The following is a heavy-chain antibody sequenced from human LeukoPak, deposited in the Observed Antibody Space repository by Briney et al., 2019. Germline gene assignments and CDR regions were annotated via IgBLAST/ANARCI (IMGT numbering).Heavy chain of an antibody. CDR2: ISNNGGTT. D-gene: IGHD3-10*01. CDR1: GFIFSSYA. J-gene: IGHJ6*02. Sequence: GGSLRLSCSASGFIFSSYAMYWVRQAPGKGLEYVSAISNNGGTTYYADSVKGRFTISRDNSKNTLYLQMSSLRPEDTAVYYCVRSSGSMDVWGRGTTVTVSS. CDR3: VRSSGSMDV. V-gene: IGHV3-64D*06.